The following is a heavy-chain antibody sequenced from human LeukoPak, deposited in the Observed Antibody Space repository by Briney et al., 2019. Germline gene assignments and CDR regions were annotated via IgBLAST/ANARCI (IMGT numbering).Heavy chain of an antibody. CDR3: AGDGIPVAGTVYPFDY. D-gene: IGHD6-19*01. V-gene: IGHV3-48*01. CDR2: ISSSSSTI. Sequence: PGGSLRLSCAASGFIFSSHSMNWVRQAPGKGLEWVSYISSSSSTIYYADSVKGRFTISRDNAKNSLYLQMNSLRAEDTAVYYCAGDGIPVAGTVYPFDYWGQGTLVTVSS. J-gene: IGHJ4*02. CDR1: GFIFSSHS.